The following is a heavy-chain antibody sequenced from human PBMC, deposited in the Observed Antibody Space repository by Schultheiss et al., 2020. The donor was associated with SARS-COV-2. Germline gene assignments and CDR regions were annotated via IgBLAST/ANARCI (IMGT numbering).Heavy chain of an antibody. J-gene: IGHJ4*02. D-gene: IGHD2-15*01. V-gene: IGHV4-39*02. Sequence: SETLSLTCTVSGGSISSSSYFWSWIRQSPGKGLEWIGSIHYTGSTYYNPSLKSRVAISVDTSRDQFSLRLTSVTAADTAVYYCVRERLGYCTGGSCQYYFDYWGQGTLVTVS. CDR3: VRERLGYCTGGSCQYYFDY. CDR1: GGSISSSSYF. CDR2: IHYTGST.